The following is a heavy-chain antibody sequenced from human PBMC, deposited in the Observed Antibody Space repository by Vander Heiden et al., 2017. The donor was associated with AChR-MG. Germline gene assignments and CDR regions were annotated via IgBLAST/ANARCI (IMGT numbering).Heavy chain of an antibody. CDR2: ISWDGGST. Sequence: EVQLVESGGVVVQPGGSLRLSCAASGFPFDDYTMHWVRQAPGKGLEWVSLISWDGGSTYYADSVKGRFTISRDNSKNSLYLQMNSLRTEDTALYYCAKDIAPVAVATNVDYWGQGTLVTVSS. J-gene: IGHJ4*02. CDR1: GFPFDDYT. CDR3: AKDIAPVAVATNVDY. V-gene: IGHV3-43*01. D-gene: IGHD6-19*01.